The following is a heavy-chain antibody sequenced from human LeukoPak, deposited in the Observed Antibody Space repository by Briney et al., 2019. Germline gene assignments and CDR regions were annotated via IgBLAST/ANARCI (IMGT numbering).Heavy chain of an antibody. Sequence: GGSLRLSCAASGFTFSSYGMNWVRQAPGKGLEWVSYISTTSGTIYYADSVKGRFTISRDNAKNSLYLQMNSLRAEDTAVYYCAKDYNWNEIDYWGQGTLVTVSS. CDR3: AKDYNWNEIDY. V-gene: IGHV3-48*04. D-gene: IGHD1-1*01. CDR2: ISTTSGTI. CDR1: GFTFSSYG. J-gene: IGHJ4*02.